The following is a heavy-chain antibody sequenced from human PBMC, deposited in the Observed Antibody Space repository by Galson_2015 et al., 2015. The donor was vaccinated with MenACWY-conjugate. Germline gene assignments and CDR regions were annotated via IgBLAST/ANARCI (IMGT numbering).Heavy chain of an antibody. CDR1: GFTFSAYG. D-gene: IGHD5-18*01. V-gene: IGHV3-23*01. CDR3: AKVKWMQLWSTYDY. Sequence: SLRLSCATSGFTFSAYGMHWVRQAPGKGLQWVSSITASGDDTTYADSVKGRLTISRDNSKNMLYLQLNSLRAEDTAIYFCAKVKWMQLWSTYDYWGQGTLVTVSS. J-gene: IGHJ4*02. CDR2: ITASGDDT.